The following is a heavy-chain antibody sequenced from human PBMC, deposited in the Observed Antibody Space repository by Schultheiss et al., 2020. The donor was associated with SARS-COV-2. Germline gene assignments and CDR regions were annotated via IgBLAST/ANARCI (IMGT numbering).Heavy chain of an antibody. CDR1: GGSISSGGYY. Sequence: SQTLSLTCTVSGGSISSGGYYWSWIRQHPGKGLEWIWYIYYSGSTDYNPSLKSRLTISVDTSKNQFSLKLTSLTAADTAVYFCGRMNLYSFDYWGRGTLVTVSS. CDR2: IYYSGST. V-gene: IGHV4-30-4*08. CDR3: GRMNLYSFDY. J-gene: IGHJ4*02. D-gene: IGHD1-14*01.